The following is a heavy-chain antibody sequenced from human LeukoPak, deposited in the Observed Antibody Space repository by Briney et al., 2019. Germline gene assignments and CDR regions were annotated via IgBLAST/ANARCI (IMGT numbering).Heavy chain of an antibody. CDR3: TKRGAYGSGRSYFFEF. Sequence: PGGSLRLSCEASGFTFSTHAMSWVRQAPGKGLEWVSSIRDSGSDTFYENSVKGRCAISRENFENTLYLQMHSQSAGTTAVSYCTKRGAYGSGRSYFFEFWGQGTLVTVSS. CDR2: IRDSGSDT. CDR1: GFTFSTHA. J-gene: IGHJ4*02. V-gene: IGHV3-23*01. D-gene: IGHD2-15*01.